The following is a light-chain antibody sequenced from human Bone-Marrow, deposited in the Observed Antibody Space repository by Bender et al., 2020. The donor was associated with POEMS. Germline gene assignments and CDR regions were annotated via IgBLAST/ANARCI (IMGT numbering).Light chain of an antibody. CDR1: KLGNKY. J-gene: IGLJ2*01. CDR2: QDN. V-gene: IGLV3-1*01. Sequence: SYELTQPPSVSVSPGQTANISCSGHKLGNKYTSWYQQKPGQSPVLIISQDNKRPSGIPDRFSGSKSGTSGSLAISGLRSEDEADYYCATWDANLSGPYVVFGGGTKLTVL. CDR3: ATWDANLSGPYVV.